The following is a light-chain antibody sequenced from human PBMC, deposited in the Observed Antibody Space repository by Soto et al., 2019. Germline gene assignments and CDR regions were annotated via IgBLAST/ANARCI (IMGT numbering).Light chain of an antibody. CDR2: DVS. CDR3: CSYAGSYTYV. V-gene: IGLV2-11*01. J-gene: IGLJ1*01. CDR1: SSDVGGYSY. Sequence: QSVLTQPRSVSGSPGQSVTISCTGTSSDVGGYSYVSWYQQHPGKAPKLMIYDVSKRPSGVPDRFSGSKSGNTASLTISGLQAEDEADYYCCSYAGSYTYVFGTGKKVIV.